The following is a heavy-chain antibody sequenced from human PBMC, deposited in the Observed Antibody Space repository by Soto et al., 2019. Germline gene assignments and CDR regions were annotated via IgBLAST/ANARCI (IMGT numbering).Heavy chain of an antibody. CDR1: GGSFSGYY. CDR2: INRSGSN. CDR3: ANRGYLDAFDI. V-gene: IGHV4-34*01. D-gene: IGHD3-10*01. Sequence: SETLSLTCAVYGGSFSGYYWSWIRQHLGTGLEWIGEINRSGSNNCDPSHERRVNISVDTSKNQFSLKLSSVTAADTAVYYCANRGYLDAFDIWGQGT. J-gene: IGHJ3*02.